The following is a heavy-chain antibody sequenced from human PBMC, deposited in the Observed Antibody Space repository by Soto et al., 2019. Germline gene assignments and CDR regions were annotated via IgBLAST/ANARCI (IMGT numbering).Heavy chain of an antibody. J-gene: IGHJ6*02. Sequence: ASVKVSCKASGGTFSSYAISWVRQAPGQGLEWMGGIIPIFGTANYAQKFQGRVTITADKSTSTAYMELSSLRSEDTAVYYCWGAYYYYGMDVWGQGTTVTVSS. CDR2: IIPIFGTA. CDR1: GGTFSSYA. V-gene: IGHV1-69*06. CDR3: WGAYYYYGMDV.